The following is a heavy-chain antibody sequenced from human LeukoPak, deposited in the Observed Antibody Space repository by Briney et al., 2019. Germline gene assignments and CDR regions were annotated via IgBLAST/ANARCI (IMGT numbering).Heavy chain of an antibody. Sequence: GGSLTLSCAASGLTVSSNYMSWVRQAPGMGLQWVSIIYSDGTTYYVDSVKGRFTISRDNAKESLYLQMNGLRAEDTAVYYCAREELWFGELLYDYWGQGTLVTVSS. J-gene: IGHJ4*02. CDR2: IYSDGTT. CDR1: GLTVSSNY. D-gene: IGHD3-10*01. V-gene: IGHV3-53*01. CDR3: AREELWFGELLYDY.